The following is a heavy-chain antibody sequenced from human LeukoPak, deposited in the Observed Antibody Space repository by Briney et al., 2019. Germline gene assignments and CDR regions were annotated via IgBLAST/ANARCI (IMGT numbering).Heavy chain of an antibody. CDR2: KKEDGSQK. CDR3: ARPLMPGGYFDL. CDR1: GFTYSNYW. Sequence: GGSLRLSCVASGFTYSNYWMSWVRQARGRGLEWVANKKEDGSQKYYVDSVKGRFTISRDNAKDSLYLQMNSLRAEDTAVYYCARPLMPGGYFDLWGRGTLVTVSA. V-gene: IGHV3-7*04. D-gene: IGHD2-15*01. J-gene: IGHJ2*01.